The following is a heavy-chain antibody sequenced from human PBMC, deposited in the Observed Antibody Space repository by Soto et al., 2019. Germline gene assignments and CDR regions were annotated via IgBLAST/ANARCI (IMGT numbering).Heavy chain of an antibody. CDR3: ARDADYGGSRGGMDV. J-gene: IGHJ6*02. CDR2: IYYSGST. V-gene: IGHV4-31*03. CDR1: GGSVNNANYF. Sequence: QVRLEESGPGLVKPSETLSLICSVSGGSVNNANYFWNWIRHHPENGLEWIGYIYYSGSTRYNPSVKTRATLSIDTSKNHFSLRLNSVTVADTAVYFCARDADYGGSRGGMDVWGRGTTVTVSS. D-gene: IGHD4-17*01.